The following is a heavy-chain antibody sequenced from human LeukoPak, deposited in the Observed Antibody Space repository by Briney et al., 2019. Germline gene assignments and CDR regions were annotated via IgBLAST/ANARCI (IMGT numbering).Heavy chain of an antibody. CDR3: ARRNHYDSKDIDY. CDR2: ISYDGSNK. D-gene: IGHD3-22*01. V-gene: IGHV3-30*03. J-gene: IGHJ4*02. Sequence: GGSLRLSCAASGFTFSSYGMHWVRQAPGKGLEWVAVISYDGSNKYYADSVKARFTISRDNSKNTLYLQMNSLRAEDTAVYYCARRNHYDSKDIDYWGQGTLVTVSS. CDR1: GFTFSSYG.